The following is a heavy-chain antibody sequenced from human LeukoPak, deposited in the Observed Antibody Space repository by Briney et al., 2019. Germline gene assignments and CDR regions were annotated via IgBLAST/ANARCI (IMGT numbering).Heavy chain of an antibody. CDR3: ARLVVPAAGDI. CDR1: GGSVSDYY. CDR2: VYHTGST. D-gene: IGHD2-2*01. J-gene: IGHJ3*02. Sequence: SETLSLTCTISGGSVSDYYWSWIRQSPGKGLEWIGYVYHTGSTSYSPSLKSRVTISADTSQNQFSLKLSSVTAADTAVYYCARLVVPAAGDIWGQGTMVTVSS. V-gene: IGHV4-59*02.